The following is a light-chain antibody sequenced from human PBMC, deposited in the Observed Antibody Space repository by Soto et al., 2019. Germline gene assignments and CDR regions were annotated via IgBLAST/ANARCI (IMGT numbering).Light chain of an antibody. CDR2: TNT. V-gene: IGLV1-40*01. Sequence: QSVLTQPPSVSGAPGQRVPISCTGSSSNIGANYDVHWYQHLPGTAPKLLIYTNTNRPSGVPDRFSGSKSGTSASLAITGLQAEDEADYYCQSYDSSLSGYVVGTGTKLTVL. CDR1: SSNIGANYD. J-gene: IGLJ1*01. CDR3: QSYDSSLSGYV.